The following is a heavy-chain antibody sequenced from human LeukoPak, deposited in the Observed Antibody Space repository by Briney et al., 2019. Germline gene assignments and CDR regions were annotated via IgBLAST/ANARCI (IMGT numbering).Heavy chain of an antibody. CDR1: GFTFSDYY. CDR3: AKDSSYSANSPFDS. J-gene: IGHJ4*02. D-gene: IGHD4/OR15-4a*01. Sequence: GGSLRLSCAASGFTFSDYYMSWIRQAPGKGLEWVSRISSGGGYTGYADSLKGRFTISRDNSKNTLYLQMISLRAEDTAVYFCAKDSSYSANSPFDSWGQGTLVTVSS. CDR2: ISSGGGYT. V-gene: IGHV3-11*05.